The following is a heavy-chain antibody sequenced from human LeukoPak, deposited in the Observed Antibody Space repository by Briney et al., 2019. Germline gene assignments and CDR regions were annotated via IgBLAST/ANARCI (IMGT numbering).Heavy chain of an antibody. CDR1: GYTFTGYY. D-gene: IGHD4-11*01. CDR2: INPNSGGT. V-gene: IGHV1-2*02. CDR3: ARDSVVGDYSEIPDY. J-gene: IGHJ4*02. Sequence: GASVKVSCKASGYTFTGYYMHWVRQAPGQGLEWMGWINPNSGGTNYAQKFQGRVTMTRDTSISTAYMELSRLRSDDTAVYYCARDSVVGDYSEIPDYWGQGTLVTVSS.